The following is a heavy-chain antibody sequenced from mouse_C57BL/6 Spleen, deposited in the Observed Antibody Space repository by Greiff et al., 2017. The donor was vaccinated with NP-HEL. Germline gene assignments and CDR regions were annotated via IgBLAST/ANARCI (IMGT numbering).Heavy chain of an antibody. D-gene: IGHD2-5*01. J-gene: IGHJ4*01. CDR2: IDPEDGDT. CDR1: GFNIKDYY. Sequence: VQLQQSGAELVRPWASVKLSCTASGFNIKDYYMHWVKQRPEQGLEWIGRIDPEDGDTEYAPKFQGKATMTADTSSNTAYLQLSSLTSEDTAVYYCTRGYYSNYDAMDYWGQGTSVTVSS. V-gene: IGHV14-1*01. CDR3: TRGYYSNYDAMDY.